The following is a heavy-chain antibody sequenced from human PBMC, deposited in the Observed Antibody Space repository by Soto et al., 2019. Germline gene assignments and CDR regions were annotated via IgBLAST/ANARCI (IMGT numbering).Heavy chain of an antibody. Sequence: LGGSLRLSCAASGFTFSSYWMSWVRQAPGKGLEWVANIKQDGSEKYYVDSVKGRFTISRDNAKNSLYLQMNSLRAEDTAVYYCARARGAVAGTQLYYFDYWGQGTLVTVSS. V-gene: IGHV3-7*04. CDR3: ARARGAVAGTQLYYFDY. CDR2: IKQDGSEK. J-gene: IGHJ4*02. D-gene: IGHD6-19*01. CDR1: GFTFSSYW.